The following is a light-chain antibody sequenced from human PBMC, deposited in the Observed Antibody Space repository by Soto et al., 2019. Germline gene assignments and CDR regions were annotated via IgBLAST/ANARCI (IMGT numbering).Light chain of an antibody. CDR2: EVT. Sequence: QSALTQPASVSGSPGQSITISCTRTSNDVGSYNFVSWYQQHPGKAPKVLIYEVTKRPSGVSNRFSGSKSGNTPSLTISGLQADDEADYYCCSDAGSSTYVFGSGTKLTVL. CDR1: SNDVGSYNF. J-gene: IGLJ1*01. V-gene: IGLV2-23*02. CDR3: CSDAGSSTYV.